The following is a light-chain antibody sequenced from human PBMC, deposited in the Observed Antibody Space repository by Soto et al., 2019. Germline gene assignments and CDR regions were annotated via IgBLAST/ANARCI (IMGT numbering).Light chain of an antibody. J-gene: IGLJ2*01. CDR3: SSYTSSGTLGV. CDR1: GSDIGGYNY. Sequence: QSVLTQPASVSGSPGQSITIPCTGTGSDIGGYNYVSWYQLHPGKAPKLIIYEVSNRPSGVSNRFSASKSGNTASLTISGLQAEDEADYYCSSYTSSGTLGVFGGGTKLTVL. CDR2: EVS. V-gene: IGLV2-14*01.